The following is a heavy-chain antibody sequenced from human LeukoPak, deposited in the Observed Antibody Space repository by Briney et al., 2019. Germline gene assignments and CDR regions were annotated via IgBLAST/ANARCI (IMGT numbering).Heavy chain of an antibody. J-gene: IGHJ3*02. Sequence: ASVKVSCKTSGYTFIDYYIHWVRQAPGQGLEWMGRISPNRGGTKYAQNFQGRVIMTRGTSITTAYMELSSLRSDDTAVYYCARDHTSTDAFDIWGQGTMVTVSS. CDR1: GYTFIDYY. V-gene: IGHV1-2*06. D-gene: IGHD2-2*01. CDR2: ISPNRGGT. CDR3: ARDHTSTDAFDI.